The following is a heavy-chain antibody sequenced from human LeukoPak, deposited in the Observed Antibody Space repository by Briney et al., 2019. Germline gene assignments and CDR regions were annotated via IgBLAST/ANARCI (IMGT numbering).Heavy chain of an antibody. CDR3: AKTRYCSGGSCYLFDY. J-gene: IGHJ4*02. D-gene: IGHD2-15*01. CDR1: GFTFSSYG. CDR2: ISYDGSNK. Sequence: GGSLRLSCAASGFTFSSYGMHWVRQAPGKGLEWVAVISYDGSNKYYADSVKGRFTISRDNSKNTLYLQMNSLRAEDTAVYYCAKTRYCSGGSCYLFDYWGQGTLVTVSS. V-gene: IGHV3-30*18.